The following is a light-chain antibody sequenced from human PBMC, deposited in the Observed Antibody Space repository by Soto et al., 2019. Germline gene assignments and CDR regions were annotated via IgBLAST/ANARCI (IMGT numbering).Light chain of an antibody. Sequence: QSVLTQPPSVSLSPGQSVTMSCTGTSTDFVSYNRVSWYQQPPGTAPKLIIYEASNRPSGVPDRFSGSKSGNTASLTISGLQAADEADYYCSLYTSENTYVFGTGTKVTVL. J-gene: IGLJ1*01. CDR3: SLYTSENTYV. CDR1: STDFVSYNR. V-gene: IGLV2-18*01. CDR2: EAS.